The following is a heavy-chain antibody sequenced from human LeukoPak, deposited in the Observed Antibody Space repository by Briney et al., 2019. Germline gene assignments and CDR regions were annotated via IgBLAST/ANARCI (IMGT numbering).Heavy chain of an antibody. D-gene: IGHD6-19*01. CDR3: ATKYSVAVAANPPFFDY. CDR2: INQRGST. Sequence: SETLSLTCGVYGGSFSGYYWSWIRQSPGRGLEWIGEINQRGSTNYNPSLNSRVTISVDTSKNQLSLKLKFVTAADAGVYYCATKYSVAVAANPPFFDYWGQGTLVTVSS. J-gene: IGHJ4*02. V-gene: IGHV4-34*01. CDR1: GGSFSGYY.